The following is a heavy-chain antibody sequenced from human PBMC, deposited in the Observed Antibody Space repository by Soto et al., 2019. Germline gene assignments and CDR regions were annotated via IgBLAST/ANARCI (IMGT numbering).Heavy chain of an antibody. J-gene: IGHJ4*02. V-gene: IGHV4-39*01. CDR1: GGSISSSNYY. Sequence: QLQLQESGPGLVKPSETLSLTRTVSGGSISSSNYYWGWIRQPPGKGLEWIGTIYYSGSTYYNPSLKSRVTISVDTSKNQFSLKLSSVTAADTAVYYCARRGSGSYSDYWGQGTLVTVSS. CDR2: IYYSGST. CDR3: ARRGSGSYSDY. D-gene: IGHD3-10*01.